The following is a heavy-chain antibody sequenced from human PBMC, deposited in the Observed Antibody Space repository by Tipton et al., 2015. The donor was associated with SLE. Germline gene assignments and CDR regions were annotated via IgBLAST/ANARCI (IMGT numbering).Heavy chain of an antibody. D-gene: IGHD6-13*01. CDR3: ARGFQQGFDY. CDR2: INSDGTTT. V-gene: IGHV3-74*01. J-gene: IGHJ4*02. CDR1: GVTFRNYW. Sequence: SLRLSCVVSGVTFRNYWVHWVRQAPGKGLLWVSRINSDGTTTHYADSVKGRFTISRDNAKNTVYLQMDSLRAEDTAVYYCARGFQQGFDYWGQGTLVTVSS.